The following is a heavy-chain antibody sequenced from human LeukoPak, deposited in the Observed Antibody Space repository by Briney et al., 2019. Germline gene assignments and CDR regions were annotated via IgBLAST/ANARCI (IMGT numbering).Heavy chain of an antibody. D-gene: IGHD6-19*01. CDR3: AKTPMTNGWYYFDY. V-gene: IGHV3-30*18. CDR2: ITNDGRNK. Sequence: GRSLRLSCAASGFTFSNYGMHWVRQAPGKGLEWVAVITNDGRNKYYADSVKGRFTISRDNSKNSVCLQMNSLRGEDTAVYYCAKTPMTNGWYYFDYWGQGSLVTVSS. CDR1: GFTFSNYG. J-gene: IGHJ4*02.